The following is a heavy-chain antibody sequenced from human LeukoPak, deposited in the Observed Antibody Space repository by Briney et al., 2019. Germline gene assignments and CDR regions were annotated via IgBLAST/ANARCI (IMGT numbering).Heavy chain of an antibody. CDR2: ISGSGGST. CDR1: GFTFSSYA. V-gene: IGHV3-23*01. D-gene: IGHD3-10*02. Sequence: TGGSLRLSCAASGFTFSSYAMSWVRQAPGEGLEWVSAISGSGGSTYYADSVKGRFTISRDNAKNSLYLQMNSLRAEDTAVYYCAELGITMIGGVWGKGTTVTISS. J-gene: IGHJ6*04. CDR3: AELGITMIGGV.